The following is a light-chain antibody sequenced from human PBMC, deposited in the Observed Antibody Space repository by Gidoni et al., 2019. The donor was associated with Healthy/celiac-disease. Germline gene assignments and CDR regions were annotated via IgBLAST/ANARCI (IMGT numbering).Light chain of an antibody. Sequence: EIVMTQSPATLSVSPGERATLSCRASQSVSSNVAWYQQKPGQAPRLLIYGASTRATGIPARFSGSGSGTEFTLTISSLQSEDFAVYYCQQYNNWPPLFTFXPXTKVXIK. CDR3: QQYNNWPPLFT. CDR2: GAS. V-gene: IGKV3-15*01. CDR1: QSVSSN. J-gene: IGKJ3*01.